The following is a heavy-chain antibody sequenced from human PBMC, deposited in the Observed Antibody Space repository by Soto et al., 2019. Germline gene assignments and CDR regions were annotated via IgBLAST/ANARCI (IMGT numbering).Heavy chain of an antibody. CDR2: ISAYNGNT. Sequence: ASVKVSCKASGYTFTSYGISWVRQAPGQGLEWMGWISAYNGNTNYAQKLQGRVTMTTDTSTSTAYMELRSLRSDDTAVYYCARDHGDWMATINSDYWGQGTLVTAPQ. CDR3: ARDHGDWMATINSDY. J-gene: IGHJ4*02. V-gene: IGHV1-18*01. CDR1: GYTFTSYG. D-gene: IGHD5-12*01.